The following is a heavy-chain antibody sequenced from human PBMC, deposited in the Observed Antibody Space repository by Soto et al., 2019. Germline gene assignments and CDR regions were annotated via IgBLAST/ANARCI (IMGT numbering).Heavy chain of an antibody. V-gene: IGHV3-48*01. CDR3: ARVEVTTVTTVDY. CDR1: GFTFSSYS. D-gene: IGHD4-4*01. J-gene: IGHJ4*02. Sequence: EVQLVESGGGLVQPGGSLRLSCAASGFTFSSYSMNWVRQAPGKGLEWVSYISSSSSTIYYADSVKGRFTISRDNAKKSLYLQMDSLRAEDTAVYYCARVEVTTVTTVDYWGQGTLVTVSS. CDR2: ISSSSSTI.